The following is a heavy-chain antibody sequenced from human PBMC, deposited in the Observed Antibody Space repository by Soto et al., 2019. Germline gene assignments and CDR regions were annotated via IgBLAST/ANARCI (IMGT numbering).Heavy chain of an antibody. CDR1: GGSFSGYY. CDR2: INHSGST. J-gene: IGHJ6*02. D-gene: IGHD3-10*01. V-gene: IGHV4-34*01. CDR3: ARFYGSGSHPSIYLNYYGMDV. Sequence: SETLSLTCAVYGGSFSGYYWSWIRQPPGKGLEWIGEINHSGSTNYNPSLKSRVTISVDTSKNQFSLKLSSVTAADTAVYYCARFYGSGSHPSIYLNYYGMDVWGQGTTVTVSS.